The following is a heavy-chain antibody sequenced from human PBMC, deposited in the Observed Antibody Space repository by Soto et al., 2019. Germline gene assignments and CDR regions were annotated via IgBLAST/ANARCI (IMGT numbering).Heavy chain of an antibody. V-gene: IGHV3-20*03. CDR2: VNWNGGST. CDR1: GFTFDDYG. Sequence: ASGFTFDDYGMSWARQAPGKGLEWVSGVNWNGGSTGYADSVQGRFTISRDNAKNSLYLHMNSLRAEDTAFSYCVRGASLNFDYWGQGTLVTVSS. CDR3: VRGASLNFDY. D-gene: IGHD1-26*01. J-gene: IGHJ4*02.